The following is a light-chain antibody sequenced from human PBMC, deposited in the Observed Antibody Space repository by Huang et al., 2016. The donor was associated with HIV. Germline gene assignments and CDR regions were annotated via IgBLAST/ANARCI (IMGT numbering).Light chain of an antibody. V-gene: IGKV3-15*01. CDR3: QHYNNWPPRYT. Sequence: VMTQSPATLSVSPGERAALSCRASQNVKNNIAWYQRKPGQAPRLLIYDASTRATNIPARFSGSGSGTEFTLAISSLQSEDFAVYYCQHYNNWPPRYTFGQGTKLEI. CDR2: DAS. CDR1: QNVKNN. J-gene: IGKJ2*01.